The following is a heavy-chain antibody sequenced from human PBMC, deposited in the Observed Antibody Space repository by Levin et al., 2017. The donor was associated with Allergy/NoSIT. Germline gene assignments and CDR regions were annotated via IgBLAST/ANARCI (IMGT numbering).Heavy chain of an antibody. CDR2: IKEDGSET. J-gene: IGHJ3*02. CDR3: AGGTVGDPDAFDI. D-gene: IGHD1-26*01. V-gene: IGHV3-7*04. Sequence: GGSLRLSCAASGFTFSSYWMSWVRQALGKGLEWVANIKEDGSETYYLDSVKGRFTISRDSAKNSLYLEMNSLRAEDTAVYYCAGGTVGDPDAFDIWGQGTMVTVSS. CDR1: GFTFSSYW.